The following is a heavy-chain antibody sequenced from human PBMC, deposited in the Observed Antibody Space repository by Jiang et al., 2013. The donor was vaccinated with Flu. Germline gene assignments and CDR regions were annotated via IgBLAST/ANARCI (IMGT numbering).Heavy chain of an antibody. CDR1: GYTFTSYA. D-gene: IGHD6-13*01. J-gene: IGHJ6*01. Sequence: SGAEVKKPGASVKVSCKASGYTFTSYAMHWVRQAPGQRLEWMGWINAGNGNTKYSQKFQGRVTITRDTSASTAYMELSSLRSEDTAVYYCARAGSSWYYYYYGMDVWGPRDHGTVSS. CDR2: INAGNGNT. CDR3: ARAGSSWYYYYYGMDV. V-gene: IGHV1-3*01.